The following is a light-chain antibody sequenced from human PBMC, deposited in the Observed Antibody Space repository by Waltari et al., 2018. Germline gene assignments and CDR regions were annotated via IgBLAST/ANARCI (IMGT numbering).Light chain of an antibody. CDR2: AAS. V-gene: IGKV1-16*02. Sequence: DIQMTQSPSSLSASIGDRVTITCRASEGIRNYVAWFQQKPGKAPKSLIYAASTLHRGVPSKFTGSRFETDFTLTITSLQPDDFATYYCQQYNQYPHTFGQGTRLE. CDR1: EGIRNY. J-gene: IGKJ2*01. CDR3: QQYNQYPHT.